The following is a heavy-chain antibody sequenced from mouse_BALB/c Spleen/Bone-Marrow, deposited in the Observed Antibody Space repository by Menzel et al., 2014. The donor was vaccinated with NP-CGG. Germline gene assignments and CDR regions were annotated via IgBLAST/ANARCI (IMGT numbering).Heavy chain of an antibody. CDR1: GFNIXDTY. Sequence: VQLQQSGAELVKPGASVKLSCTASGFNIXDTYMHWVKQRPEQGLEWIGRIDPANGNTKYDPKFQGKATITADTSSNTAYLQLSSLTSGDTAVYYCASYYYGSSGFAYWGQGTLVTVSA. V-gene: IGHV14-3*02. CDR2: IDPANGNT. D-gene: IGHD1-1*01. J-gene: IGHJ3*01. CDR3: ASYYYGSSGFAY.